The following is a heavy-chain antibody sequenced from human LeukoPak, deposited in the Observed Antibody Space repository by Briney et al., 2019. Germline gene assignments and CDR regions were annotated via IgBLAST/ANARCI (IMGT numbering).Heavy chain of an antibody. CDR2: IYYSGST. CDR3: ARHSPWNVWGSYRPGAFDI. Sequence: PSETLSLTCTVSGGSISSGGYYWSWIRQHPGKGLEWIGYIYYSGSTNYNPSLKSRVTISVDTSKNQFSLKLSSVTAADTAVYYCARHSPWNVWGSYRPGAFDIWGQGTMVTVSS. V-gene: IGHV4-61*08. D-gene: IGHD3-16*02. J-gene: IGHJ3*02. CDR1: GGSISSGGYY.